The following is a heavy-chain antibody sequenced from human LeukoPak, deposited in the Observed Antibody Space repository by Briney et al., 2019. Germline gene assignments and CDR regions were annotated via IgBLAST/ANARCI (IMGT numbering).Heavy chain of an antibody. CDR1: GFTFSSYW. J-gene: IGHJ4*02. D-gene: IGHD1-26*01. CDR3: ARDKIVGATYFDY. Sequence: GGSLRLPCGASGFTFSSYWMSWVRQAPGKGLEWVANIKQDGSEKYYVDSVKGRFTISRDNAKSSLYLQMNSLRAEDTAVYYCARDKIVGATYFDYWGQGTLVTVSS. V-gene: IGHV3-7*01. CDR2: IKQDGSEK.